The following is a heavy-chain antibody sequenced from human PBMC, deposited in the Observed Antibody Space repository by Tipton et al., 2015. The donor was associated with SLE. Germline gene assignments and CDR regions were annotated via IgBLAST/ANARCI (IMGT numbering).Heavy chain of an antibody. CDR1: GGSISSSSYY. Sequence: TLSLTCTVSGGSISSSSYYWGWIRQPPGKGLEWIGSIYYSGSTYYNPSLKSRVTISVDTSKNQFSLKLSSVTAADTAVYYCARHDIAAASFDYWGQGTLVTVSS. CDR3: ARHDIAAASFDY. J-gene: IGHJ4*02. D-gene: IGHD6-13*01. CDR2: IYYSGST. V-gene: IGHV4-39*07.